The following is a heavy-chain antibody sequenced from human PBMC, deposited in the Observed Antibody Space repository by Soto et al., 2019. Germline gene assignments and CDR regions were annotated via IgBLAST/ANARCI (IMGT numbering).Heavy chain of an antibody. D-gene: IGHD6-19*01. CDR3: ARRRQSIAVAGLLGFDP. CDR1: GASISSGGYY. V-gene: IGHV4-31*03. J-gene: IGHJ5*02. CDR2: IYYSGNT. Sequence: SETLSLTCTVSGASISSGGYYWNWIRQHPGKGLEWIGYIYYSGNTYYNPSLQSRVTISVDTSKNQFSLKLSSVTAADTAVYYCARRRQSIAVAGLLGFDPWGQGTLVTVSS.